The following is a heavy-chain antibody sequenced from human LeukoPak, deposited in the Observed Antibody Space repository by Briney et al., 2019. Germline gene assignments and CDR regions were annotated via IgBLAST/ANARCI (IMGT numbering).Heavy chain of an antibody. CDR2: ISSSSSYI. Sequence: GGSLRLSCAASGFTFSSYSMSWVRQAPGKGLEWVSSISSSSSYIYYADSVKGRFTISRDNAKNSLYLQMNSLRAEDTAVYYCARYAIFGVVIMVNWFDPWGQGTLVTVSS. J-gene: IGHJ5*02. CDR3: ARYAIFGVVIMVNWFDP. V-gene: IGHV3-21*01. CDR1: GFTFSSYS. D-gene: IGHD3-3*01.